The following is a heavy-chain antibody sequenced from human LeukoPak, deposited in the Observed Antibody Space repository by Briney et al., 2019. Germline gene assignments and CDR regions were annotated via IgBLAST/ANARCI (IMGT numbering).Heavy chain of an antibody. J-gene: IGHJ4*02. D-gene: IGHD6-19*01. V-gene: IGHV1-2*06. CDR3: AREDSAWYVDY. CDR1: GYTFTDYY. CDR2: INPNSAGT. Sequence: ASVKVSCKASGYTFTDYYMHWVRQAPGQGLEWMGPINPNSAGTNYAQKFEGRVTMTRDTSISTAFLELRRLRSDDTAVYYCAREDSAWYVDYWGQGTLVTVSS.